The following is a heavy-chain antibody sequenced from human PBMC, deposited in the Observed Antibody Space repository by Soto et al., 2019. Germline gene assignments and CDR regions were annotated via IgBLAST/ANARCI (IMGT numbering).Heavy chain of an antibody. V-gene: IGHV5-51*01. D-gene: IGHD3-9*01. CDR2: IFPGDSSS. CDR1: GYSFTSYW. J-gene: IGHJ4*02. CDR3: TRLATYYDILSGYYFDY. Sequence: EVQLVQSGAEVKKPGESLKISCKGSGYSFTSYWIAWVRQMPGKGLEWMGIIFPGDSSSRYSPSFQGQVTISADKSISTAYLQWSSLKASDTAMYYCTRLATYYDILSGYYFDYWGQGTLVTVSS.